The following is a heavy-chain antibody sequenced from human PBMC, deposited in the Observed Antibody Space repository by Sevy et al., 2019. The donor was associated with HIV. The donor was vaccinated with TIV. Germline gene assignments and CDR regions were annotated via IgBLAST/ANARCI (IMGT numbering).Heavy chain of an antibody. D-gene: IGHD3-16*01. V-gene: IGHV3-9*01. CDR2: ISWNSGSI. J-gene: IGHJ6*02. CDR3: AKDIGPGGFLFMDV. CDR1: AFTFDDYA. Sequence: GGSLRLSCAASAFTFDDYAMHWVRQAPGKGLEWVSGISWNSGSIGYADSVKGRFTISRDNAKNSLYLQMNSLRAEDTALYYCAKDIGPGGFLFMDVWGQGTTVTVSS.